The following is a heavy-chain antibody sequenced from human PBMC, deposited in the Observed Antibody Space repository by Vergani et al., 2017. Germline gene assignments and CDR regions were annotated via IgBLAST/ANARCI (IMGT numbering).Heavy chain of an antibody. CDR2: IYHSGST. CDR3: ASNGYYCLDY. V-gene: IGHV4-4*03. D-gene: IGHD3-22*01. CDR1: GGYISGTNW. Sequence: QVQLQESGPGLVKAPGTLSLTCAVSGGYISGTNWWSWVRQSPVKGLEWIGEIYHSGSTNYNPSLKSRVTISVDKSKNQFSLKMSSVTASYTAVYYCASNGYYCLDYWGRGTLVTVSS. J-gene: IGHJ4*02.